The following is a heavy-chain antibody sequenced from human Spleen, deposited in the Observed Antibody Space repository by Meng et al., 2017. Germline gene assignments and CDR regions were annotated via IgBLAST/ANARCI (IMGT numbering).Heavy chain of an antibody. CDR1: GFSFSNYG. Sequence: QEQLVESGGGVVQPGRSLRLSCAASGFSFSNYGIHWVRQAPGKGLEWVAVISYDGSNKYYSDSVKGRFTTSRDNSKNTVYLQMNSLRAEDTAVYYCAKGYNYGDNWGQGTLVTVSS. V-gene: IGHV3-30*18. CDR3: AKGYNYGDN. D-gene: IGHD5-24*01. J-gene: IGHJ4*02. CDR2: ISYDGSNK.